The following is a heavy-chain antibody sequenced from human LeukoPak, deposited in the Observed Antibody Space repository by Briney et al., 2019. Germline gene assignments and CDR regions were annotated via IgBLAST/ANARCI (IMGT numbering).Heavy chain of an antibody. J-gene: IGHJ4*02. CDR3: ARELAYCGGDCCTFDY. D-gene: IGHD2-21*02. CDR2: IYYSGST. V-gene: IGHV4-30-4*01. CDR1: GGSISSGDYY. Sequence: SQTLSLTCTVSGGSISSGDYYWSWIRQPPGKGLEWIGYIYYSGSTYYNPSLKSRVTISVDTSKNQFSLKLSSVTAADTAVYYCARELAYCGGDCCTFDYWGQGTLVTVSS.